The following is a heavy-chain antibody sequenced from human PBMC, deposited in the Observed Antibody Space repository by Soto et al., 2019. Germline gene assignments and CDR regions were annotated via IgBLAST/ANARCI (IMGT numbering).Heavy chain of an antibody. J-gene: IGHJ4*02. CDR2: IRGRGGDT. Sequence: GGSLRLSCAAAGFTFRNYGMTWVRQAPGKGLEWVSTIRGRGGDTYYADSVKGRFTISRDTSRNILYLQMNSLRAEDTAIYYCAKDVNYDILAGYYYYWGQGTLVTVSS. D-gene: IGHD3-9*01. CDR3: AKDVNYDILAGYYYY. V-gene: IGHV3-23*01. CDR1: GFTFRNYG.